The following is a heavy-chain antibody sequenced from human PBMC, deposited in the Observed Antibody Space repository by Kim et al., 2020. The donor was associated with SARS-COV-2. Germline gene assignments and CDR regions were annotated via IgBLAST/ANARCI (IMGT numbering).Heavy chain of an antibody. D-gene: IGHD2-15*01. CDR1: RYTFTTYD. J-gene: IGHJ5*02. V-gene: IGHV1-8*01. CDR3: ARRVAAAISWFDP. CDR2: MNPNSGNT. Sequence: ASVKVSCKASRYTFTTYDINWMRQATGQALEWMGWMNPNSGNTGYAQKFQGRLTMTRNTSISTAYMELSSLSSEDTAVYYCARRVAAAISWFDPWGQGTLVTVSS.